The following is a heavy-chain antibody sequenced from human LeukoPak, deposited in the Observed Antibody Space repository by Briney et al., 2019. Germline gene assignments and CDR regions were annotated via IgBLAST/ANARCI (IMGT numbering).Heavy chain of an antibody. D-gene: IGHD1-7*01. J-gene: IGHJ3*02. CDR3: AASTPTRTGAFDI. CDR1: GGSFSGYY. V-gene: IGHV4-31*11. CDR2: IYYSGST. Sequence: SETLSLTCAVYGGSFSGYYWSWIRQHPGKGLEWIGYIYYSGSTYYNPSLKSRVTISVDTSKNQFSLKLSSVTAADTAVYYCAASTPTRTGAFDIWGQGTMVTVSS.